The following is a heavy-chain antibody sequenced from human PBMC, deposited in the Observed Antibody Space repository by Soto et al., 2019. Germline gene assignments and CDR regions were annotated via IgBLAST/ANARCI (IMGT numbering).Heavy chain of an antibody. D-gene: IGHD3-22*01. J-gene: IGHJ6*02. CDR1: GYTFTIYG. Sequence: GASVKVSCKASGYTFTIYGISGVRQAPGQGLEWMGWISAYNGNTNYAQKLQGRVTMTTDTSTSTAYMELRSLRSDDTAVYYCARTYDSSGYYYNYYYYGMDVWGQGTTVTVSS. CDR3: ARTYDSSGYYYNYYYYGMDV. CDR2: ISAYNGNT. V-gene: IGHV1-18*01.